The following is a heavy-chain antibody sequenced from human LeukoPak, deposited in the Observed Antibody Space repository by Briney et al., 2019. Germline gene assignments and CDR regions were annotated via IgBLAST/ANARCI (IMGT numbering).Heavy chain of an antibody. J-gene: IGHJ4*02. CDR3: ARERDYSNYFDY. V-gene: IGHV3-74*01. D-gene: IGHD4-11*01. Sequence: GGSLRLSCTASGFIFSTYWMHWIRQAPGKGLVWVSRINSVGSSTNYADSVKGRFTISRDNSKNTLYLQMNSLRAEDTAVYYCARERDYSNYFDYWGQGTLVTVSS. CDR2: INSVGSST. CDR1: GFIFSTYW.